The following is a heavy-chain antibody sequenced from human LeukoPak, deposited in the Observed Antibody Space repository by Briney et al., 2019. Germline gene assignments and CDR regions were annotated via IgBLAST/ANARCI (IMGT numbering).Heavy chain of an antibody. Sequence: GGSLRLSCAASGFAFSIYWMHWVRQAPGKGLEWVAVISYDGSNKYYADSVKGRFTISRDNSKNTLYLQMNSLRAEDTAVYYCAREPPGITMIADAFDIWGQGTMVTVSS. J-gene: IGHJ3*02. CDR1: GFAFSIYW. D-gene: IGHD3-22*01. CDR3: AREPPGITMIADAFDI. CDR2: ISYDGSNK. V-gene: IGHV3-30-3*01.